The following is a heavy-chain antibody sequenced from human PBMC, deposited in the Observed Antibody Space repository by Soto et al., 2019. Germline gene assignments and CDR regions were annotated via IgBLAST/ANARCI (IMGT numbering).Heavy chain of an antibody. CDR3: ASIDSNYDQDYYYYYGMDV. Sequence: QVQLVQSGAEVKKPGASVKVSCKASGYTFTSYGISWVRQAPGQGLEWMGWISAYNGNTNYAQKLQGRGTMTTDTATSTAYMELRSLRSDDTAVYYWASIDSNYDQDYYYYYGMDVWGQGTTVTVSS. CDR2: ISAYNGNT. D-gene: IGHD4-4*01. CDR1: GYTFTSYG. V-gene: IGHV1-18*01. J-gene: IGHJ6*02.